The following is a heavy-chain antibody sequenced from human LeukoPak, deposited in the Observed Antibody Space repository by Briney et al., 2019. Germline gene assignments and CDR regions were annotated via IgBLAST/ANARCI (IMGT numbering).Heavy chain of an antibody. CDR2: IYTSGST. D-gene: IGHD3-9*01. CDR3: ARDTYYDILTGPTGYYYGMDV. J-gene: IGHJ6*02. CDR1: GGSISSYY. Sequence: SETLSLTCTVSGGSISSYYWSWIRQPAGKGLEWIGRIYTSGSTNYNPSLKSRVTMSVVTSKNQFSLKLSSVTAADTAVYYCARDTYYDILTGPTGYYYGMDVWGQGTTATVSS. V-gene: IGHV4-4*07.